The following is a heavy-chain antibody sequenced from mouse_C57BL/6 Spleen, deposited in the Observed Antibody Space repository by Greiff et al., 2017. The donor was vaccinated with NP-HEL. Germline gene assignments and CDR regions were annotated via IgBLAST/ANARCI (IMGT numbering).Heavy chain of an antibody. CDR2: INPNNGGT. CDR3: ARPYYYGRTAWFAY. Sequence: VQLQQSGPELVKPGASVKMSCKASGYTFTDYNMHWVKQSHGKSLEWIGYINPNNGGTSYNQKFKGKATLTVNKSSSTAYMELRSLTSEDSAVYYCARPYYYGRTAWFAYWGQVTLVTVSA. CDR1: GYTFTDYN. D-gene: IGHD1-1*01. J-gene: IGHJ3*01. V-gene: IGHV1-22*01.